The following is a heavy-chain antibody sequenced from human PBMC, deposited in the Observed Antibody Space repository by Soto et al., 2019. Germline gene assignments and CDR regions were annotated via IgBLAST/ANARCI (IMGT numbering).Heavy chain of an antibody. CDR3: AREDDGGDRHYYGLDA. Sequence: QIQLQESGPGLVRPSQTLSLTCTVSGGSLNSEHYHWTWIRQAPGKGLEWIGYIHYTGSVRYNPSLQGRISGSVDTAKNLFSRNRSCGTAADTAVYFCAREDDGGDRHYYGLDAWGQGPMVTVPS. J-gene: IGHJ6*02. D-gene: IGHD2-21*02. V-gene: IGHV4-30-4*01. CDR2: IHYTGSV. CDR1: GGSLNSEHYH.